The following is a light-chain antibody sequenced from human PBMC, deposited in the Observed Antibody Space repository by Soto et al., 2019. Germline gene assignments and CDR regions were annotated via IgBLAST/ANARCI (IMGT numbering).Light chain of an antibody. Sequence: EIVXTYARKALYGETGKRDTRACRDRQSVSRKLAWYKQKHGKDTXLXXXGASTRDNGIQAWFSGSGSGKELTLTIRRRQYEDFGAYYCHQYNKGPTWTVGQGTQVDI. CDR1: QSVSRK. V-gene: IGKV3-15*01. J-gene: IGKJ1*01. CDR2: GAS. CDR3: HQYNKGPTWT.